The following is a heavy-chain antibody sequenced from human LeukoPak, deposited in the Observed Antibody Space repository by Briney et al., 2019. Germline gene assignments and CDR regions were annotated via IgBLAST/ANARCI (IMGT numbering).Heavy chain of an antibody. J-gene: IGHJ6*03. CDR3: AKGRGGYYYYMDV. CDR2: IWSDGSNK. V-gene: IGHV3-33*06. Sequence: GGSLRLSCAASGFTFSSYGMHWVRQAPGKGLEWVAVIWSDGSNKYYADSVKGRFTISRDNSKNTLYLQMNSLRAEDTAVYYCAKGRGGYYYYMDVWGKGTTVTVSS. CDR1: GFTFSSYG. D-gene: IGHD3-10*01.